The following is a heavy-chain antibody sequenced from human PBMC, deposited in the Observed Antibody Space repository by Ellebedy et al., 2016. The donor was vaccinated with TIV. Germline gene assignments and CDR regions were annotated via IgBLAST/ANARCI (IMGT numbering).Heavy chain of an antibody. J-gene: IGHJ5*02. CDR3: ARRVAMVGVGAESWLDP. CDR2: IHYSRGT. V-gene: IGHV4-59*01. CDR1: DGSITNYY. D-gene: IGHD3-22*01. Sequence: MPSEILSLTCTVSDGSITNYYWNWIRQTPGKGLEWLGHIHYSRGTIYNPSLNGRVAISIDTSKNQFSLRLTSVSAADTAIYYCARRVAMVGVGAESWLDPWGQGVLVTVSS.